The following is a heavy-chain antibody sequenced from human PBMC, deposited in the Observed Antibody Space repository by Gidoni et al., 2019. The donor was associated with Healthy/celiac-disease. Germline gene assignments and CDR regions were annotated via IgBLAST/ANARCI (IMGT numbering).Heavy chain of an antibody. D-gene: IGHD6-13*01. Sequence: VQLQQWGAGLLKPSETLSLTCAVYGGSFSGYYWSWIRQPPGKGLEWIGEINHSGSTNYNPSLKSRVTISVDTSKNQFSLKLSSVTAADTAVYYCARAIAAADANWFDPWGQGTLVTVSS. CDR3: ARAIAAADANWFDP. V-gene: IGHV4-34*01. CDR1: GGSFSGYY. CDR2: INHSGST. J-gene: IGHJ5*02.